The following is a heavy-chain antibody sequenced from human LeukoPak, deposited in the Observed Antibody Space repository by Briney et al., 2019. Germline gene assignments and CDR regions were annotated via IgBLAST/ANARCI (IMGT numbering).Heavy chain of an antibody. CDR3: ARVGAAAGTYFDY. J-gene: IGHJ4*02. Sequence: ASVKVSCTASGYTFTGYYMHWVRQAPGQGLEWMGWINPNSGGTNYAQKFQGRVTMTRDTSISTAYMELSRLRSDDTAVYYCARVGAAAGTYFDYWGQGTLVTVSS. CDR1: GYTFTGYY. V-gene: IGHV1-2*02. D-gene: IGHD6-13*01. CDR2: INPNSGGT.